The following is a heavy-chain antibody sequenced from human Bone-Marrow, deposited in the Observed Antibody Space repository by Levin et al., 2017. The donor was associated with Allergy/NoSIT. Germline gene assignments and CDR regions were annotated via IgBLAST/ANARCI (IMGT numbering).Heavy chain of an antibody. CDR2: IRDSGGAT. CDR3: AKCSCGGDCSTLFLPYYSYGMDV. V-gene: IGHV3-23*01. Sequence: GGSLRLSCAASGFTFSNYAMTWVRQTPGKGLEWVSIIRDSGGATYYADSVKGRFTIPRDNSKNTLYLQINSLRAEDTAVYYCAKCSCGGDCSTLFLPYYSYGMDVWGRGTTVTVSS. D-gene: IGHD2-21*02. CDR1: GFTFSNYA. J-gene: IGHJ6*02.